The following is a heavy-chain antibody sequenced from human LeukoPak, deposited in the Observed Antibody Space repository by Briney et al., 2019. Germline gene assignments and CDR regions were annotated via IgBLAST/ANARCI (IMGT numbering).Heavy chain of an antibody. D-gene: IGHD2-2*01. CDR3: ARGTCSSTSCYLYYYFMDV. Sequence: ASVKVSCKASGDTFTSYAISSVRQATGQGLEWMGWMNPIIGTPGYAQKFQGRVTMTKNRSISTAYMELSSLRSDDTAVYYCARGTCSSTSCYLYYYFMDVRGRGTTVTVSS. CDR1: GDTFTSYA. V-gene: IGHV1-8*01. J-gene: IGHJ6*03. CDR2: MNPIIGTP.